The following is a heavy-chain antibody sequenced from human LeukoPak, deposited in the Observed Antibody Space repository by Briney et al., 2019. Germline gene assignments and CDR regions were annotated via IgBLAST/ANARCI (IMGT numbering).Heavy chain of an antibody. CDR2: IYYSGST. Sequence: PSETLSLTCTVSGDSISNYYWSWIRQPPGKGLEWIGYIYYSGSTNYNPSLKSRVTILVDTSKNQFSLNLSSVTAADTAVYYCARGVPAAVTNYFDYWGQGTLVTVSS. CDR3: ARGVPAAVTNYFDY. V-gene: IGHV4-59*12. J-gene: IGHJ4*02. CDR1: GDSISNYY. D-gene: IGHD2-2*01.